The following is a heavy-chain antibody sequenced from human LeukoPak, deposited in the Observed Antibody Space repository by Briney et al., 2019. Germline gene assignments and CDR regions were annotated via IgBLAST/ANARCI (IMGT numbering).Heavy chain of an antibody. V-gene: IGHV4-39*01. J-gene: IGHJ5*02. CDR1: GGPISSSSYY. Sequence: SETLSLTCTVSGGPISSSSYYWGWIRQPPGKGLEWIGSIYYSGSTYYNPSLKSRVTISVDTSKNQFSLKLSSVTAADTAVYYCARRWAHYDFWSGYCPGVGWFDPWGQGTLVTVSS. CDR3: ARRWAHYDFWSGYCPGVGWFDP. CDR2: IYYSGST. D-gene: IGHD3-3*01.